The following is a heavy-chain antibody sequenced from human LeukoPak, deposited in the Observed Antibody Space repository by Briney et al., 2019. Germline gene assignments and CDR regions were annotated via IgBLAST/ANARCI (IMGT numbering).Heavy chain of an antibody. CDR1: GFTFSSCA. Sequence: PGGSLRLSCAASGFTFSSCAMSWVRQAPGKGLEWVSAISGSGGSTYYADSVKGRFTISRDNSKNTLYLQMNSLRAEDTAVYYCAKDSRWTTRSLFDYWGQGTLVTVSS. V-gene: IGHV3-23*01. J-gene: IGHJ4*02. D-gene: IGHD4-17*01. CDR3: AKDSRWTTRSLFDY. CDR2: ISGSGGST.